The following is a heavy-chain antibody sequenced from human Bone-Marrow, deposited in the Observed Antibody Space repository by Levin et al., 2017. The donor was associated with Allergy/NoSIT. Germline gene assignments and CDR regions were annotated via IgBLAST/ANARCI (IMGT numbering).Heavy chain of an antibody. CDR1: GFTFSNHY. Sequence: PGGSLRLSFVASGFTFSNHYMDWVRQAPGKGLEWVGRIRKKANGYTTEYAASVKGRFTISRDDSENSVFLQMNSLKTEDTAVYYCARDIIESAAFFENWGQGTLVTVSS. CDR3: ARDIIESAAFFEN. J-gene: IGHJ4*02. CDR2: IRKKANGYTT. D-gene: IGHD6-25*01. V-gene: IGHV3-72*01.